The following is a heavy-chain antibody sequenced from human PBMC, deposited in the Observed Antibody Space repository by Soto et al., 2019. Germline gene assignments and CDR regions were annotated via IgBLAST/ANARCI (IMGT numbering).Heavy chain of an antibody. V-gene: IGHV3-33*01. D-gene: IGHD2-2*01. CDR3: AGSLPCSSTSCHAAYYYGMDV. J-gene: IGHJ6*02. CDR1: GFTFGTYG. Sequence: GGSLRLSCAASGFTFGTYGMHWVRQAPGKGLEWVSVIWFDGSNKTYADSVKGRFTISRDNSKSMLYLQMNSLRAEDTAVYYCAGSLPCSSTSCHAAYYYGMDVWGQGTTVTVSS. CDR2: IWFDGSNK.